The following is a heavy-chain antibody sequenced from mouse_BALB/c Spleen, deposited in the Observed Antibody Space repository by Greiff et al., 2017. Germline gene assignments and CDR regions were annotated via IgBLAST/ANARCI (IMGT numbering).Heavy chain of an antibody. CDR3: ARGDDYDGDWYFDV. CDR1: GFNIKDTY. V-gene: IGHV14-3*02. CDR2: IDPANGNT. J-gene: IGHJ1*01. D-gene: IGHD2-4*01. Sequence: VQLQQSGAELVKPGASVKLSCTASGFNIKDTYMHWVKQRPEQGLEWIGRIDPANGNTKYDPKFQGKATITADTSSNTAYLQLSSLTSEDTAVYYCARGDDYDGDWYFDVWGAGTTVTVSS.